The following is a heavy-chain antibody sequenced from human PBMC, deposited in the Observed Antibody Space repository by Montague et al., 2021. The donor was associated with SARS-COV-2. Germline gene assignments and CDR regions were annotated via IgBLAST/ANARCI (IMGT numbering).Heavy chain of an antibody. D-gene: IGHD3-10*01. CDR3: ARRNYYGSGSYYNSGFGP. J-gene: IGHJ5*02. CDR2: INQSGST. Sequence: SETLSLTCAVYGGSFSDYYWSWIRQPPGKGLEWIGDINQSGSTNYNPSLKSRVTISADTSKNQFSLKLSSVTAADTAVYYCARRNYYGSGSYYNSGFGPCGQGTLVTIAS. V-gene: IGHV4-34*01. CDR1: GGSFSDYY.